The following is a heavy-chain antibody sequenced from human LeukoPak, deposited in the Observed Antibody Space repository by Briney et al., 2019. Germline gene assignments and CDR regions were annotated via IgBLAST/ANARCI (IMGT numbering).Heavy chain of an antibody. CDR3: TTDVPYTGGGGILH. CDR2: IKSEVNGGTA. V-gene: IGHV3-15*01. J-gene: IGHJ4*02. D-gene: IGHD3-16*02. CDR1: GFTFGDYP. Sequence: GGSLRLSCTASGFTFGDYPMSWVRQAPGKGLEWVGQIKSEVNGGTADYGTPVKDRFTISRDDSKNTLYLQMNSLKSEDTAVYYCTTDVPYTGGGGILHWGQGALVTVSS.